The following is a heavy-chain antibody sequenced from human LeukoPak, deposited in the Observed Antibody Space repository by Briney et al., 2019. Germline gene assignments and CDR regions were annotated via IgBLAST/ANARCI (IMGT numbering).Heavy chain of an antibody. J-gene: IGHJ6*03. Sequence: GGSLRLSCAASGVTFSSYGMSWVRQAPGKGLEWVSAISGSGGSTYYADSVKGRFTISRDNSKNTLYLQMNSLRAEDTAVYYCAKGVNRDYYYYYMDVWGKGTTVTISS. CDR1: GVTFSSYG. CDR2: ISGSGGST. D-gene: IGHD2/OR15-2a*01. CDR3: AKGVNRDYYYYYMDV. V-gene: IGHV3-23*01.